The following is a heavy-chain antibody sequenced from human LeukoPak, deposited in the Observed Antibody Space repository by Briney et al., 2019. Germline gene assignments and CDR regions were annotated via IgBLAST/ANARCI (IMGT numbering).Heavy chain of an antibody. Sequence: SETLSLTCNVSGGSISSYYWSWIRQPPGKGLEWMGCIYYSGSTNYNPSLKSRVTISVDTSKNQFSLKLTSVTAADTAVYYCARASPYGDYVNAFDIWGQGTMVTVSS. CDR1: GGSISSYY. CDR3: ARASPYGDYVNAFDI. CDR2: IYYSGST. J-gene: IGHJ3*02. V-gene: IGHV4-59*01. D-gene: IGHD4-17*01.